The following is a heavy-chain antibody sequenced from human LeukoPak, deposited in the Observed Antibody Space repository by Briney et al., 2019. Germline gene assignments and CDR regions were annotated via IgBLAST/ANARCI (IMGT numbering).Heavy chain of an antibody. J-gene: IGHJ5*02. Sequence: SETLSLTCSVSGDSITNYFWSWVRRPPGKGLEWIGRIYTDGTTKYNPSLTSRVTISVDTSKNRFSLKLTSVTAADTAVYYSTRDACITRGCQTGWFDPWGQGTLITVSS. CDR1: GDSITNYF. V-gene: IGHV4-4*07. CDR3: TRDACITRGCQTGWFDP. CDR2: IYTDGTT. D-gene: IGHD1-20*01.